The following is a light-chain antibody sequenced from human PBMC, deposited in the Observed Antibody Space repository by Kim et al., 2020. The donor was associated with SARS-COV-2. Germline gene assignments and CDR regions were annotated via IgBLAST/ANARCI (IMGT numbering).Light chain of an antibody. J-gene: IGKJ5*01. Sequence: SASVGDRVTITCQANQDVNNFLNWYQQKPGKAPKILIYDVSNLETGVPSRFSGGGSGTHFTLTINNLQPEDIATYYCQQYDNLPTFGQGTRLEIK. V-gene: IGKV1-33*01. CDR2: DVS. CDR3: QQYDNLPT. CDR1: QDVNNF.